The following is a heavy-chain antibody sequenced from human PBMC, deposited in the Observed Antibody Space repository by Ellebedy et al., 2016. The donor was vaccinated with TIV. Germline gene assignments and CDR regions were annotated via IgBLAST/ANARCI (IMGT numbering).Heavy chain of an antibody. Sequence: AASVKVSCKASGYTFAGYTVHWARQAPGQGLEWLGWINAANGDTKYSQKFQGRVTIARDTSASTAYMELNSLTSEDTAVYYCARGTRYSSGWYHFSLDYWGQGTLVSVSS. CDR2: INAANGDT. V-gene: IGHV1-3*01. J-gene: IGHJ4*02. CDR1: GYTFAGYT. D-gene: IGHD6-19*01. CDR3: ARGTRYSSGWYHFSLDY.